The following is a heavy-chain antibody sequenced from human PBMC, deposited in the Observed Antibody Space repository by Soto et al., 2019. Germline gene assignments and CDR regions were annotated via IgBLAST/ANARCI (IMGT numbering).Heavy chain of an antibody. V-gene: IGHV3-23*01. Sequence: PGGSLRLSCVVSGFIPSSYAMSWVRQAPGKGLEWVSGISGSGGATSYADSVKGRFTISRDNSTNTLYLQMNSLSAEDTAIYYCAKDAIMVSSSFNYFDFWGQGALVTVSS. J-gene: IGHJ4*02. CDR3: AKDAIMVSSSFNYFDF. CDR1: GFIPSSYA. D-gene: IGHD6-13*01. CDR2: ISGSGGAT.